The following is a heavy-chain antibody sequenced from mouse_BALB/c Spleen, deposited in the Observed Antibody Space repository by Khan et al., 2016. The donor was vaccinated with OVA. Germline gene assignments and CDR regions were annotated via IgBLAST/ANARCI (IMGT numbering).Heavy chain of an antibody. Sequence: EVQLVESGGGLVKPGGSLKLSCAASGFTFSSYAMSWVRQTPEKRLEWVATISSGGSYSYYPDSVKGRFTISRDNAKTTMYLHMSSLRSEDTALYYCARVAWGYFDYWGQGTTLTVSS. CDR3: ARVAWGYFDY. V-gene: IGHV5-9-3*01. J-gene: IGHJ2*01. CDR1: GFTFSSYA. CDR2: ISSGGSYS.